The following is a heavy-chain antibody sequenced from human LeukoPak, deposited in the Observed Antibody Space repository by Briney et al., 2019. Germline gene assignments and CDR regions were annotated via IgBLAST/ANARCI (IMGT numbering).Heavy chain of an antibody. V-gene: IGHV1-69-2*01. J-gene: IGHJ3*02. CDR3: ASGIGSWEGSCDI. CDR2: IDPEENKT. CDR1: GYTFSDFY. D-gene: IGHD1-26*01. Sequence: ASVKVSCKASGYTFSDFYIHWVRQAPGKGLEWVGFIDPEENKTVYADRFQARFTMTADTSTDTAYMKLSSLESEDTAVYYCASGIGSWEGSCDIWGQGAMVIVSS.